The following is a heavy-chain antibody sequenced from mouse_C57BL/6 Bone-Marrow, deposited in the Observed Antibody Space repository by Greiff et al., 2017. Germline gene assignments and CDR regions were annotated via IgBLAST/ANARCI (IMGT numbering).Heavy chain of an antibody. D-gene: IGHD3-2*02. CDR2: IHPNSGST. V-gene: IGHV1-64*01. CDR1: GYTFTSYW. CDR3: GGGSSGYDY. J-gene: IGHJ2*01. Sequence: QVQLQQPGAELVKPGASVKLSCKASGYTFTSYWMHWVKQRPGQGLEWIGMIHPNSGSTNYNEKFKCKATLAVDKSTSTAYMQLSSLASEDTAVYYCGGGSSGYDYWGQGTTLTVSS.